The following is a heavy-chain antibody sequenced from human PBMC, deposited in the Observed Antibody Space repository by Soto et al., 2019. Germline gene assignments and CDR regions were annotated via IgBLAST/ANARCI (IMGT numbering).Heavy chain of an antibody. Sequence: GGSLRLSCAASGFTFSSYAMSWVRQAPGQGLEWVSAISGSGSNPYYADSVKGRFTISRDNSKNTLYLQMNSLRAEDTALYYYAKTASMTIRDGFDHWGQGTLVTVSS. V-gene: IGHV3-23*01. CDR1: GFTFSSYA. CDR2: ISGSGSNP. J-gene: IGHJ4*02. CDR3: AKTASMTIRDGFDH. D-gene: IGHD4-17*01.